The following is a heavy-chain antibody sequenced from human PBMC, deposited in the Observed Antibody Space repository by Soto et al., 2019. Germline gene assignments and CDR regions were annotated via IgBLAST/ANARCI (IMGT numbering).Heavy chain of an antibody. CDR1: GYTFTSYG. D-gene: IGHD4-17*01. CDR3: ARLPFDYGGNARLHYFDY. Sequence: QVQLVQSGAEVKKPGASVKVSCKASGYTFTSYGISWVRQAPGQGLEWMGWISAYNGNTNYAQKLQGRVTMTTDTSTSTAYMELRSLRSDDTAVYYCARLPFDYGGNARLHYFDYWGQGTVVTVSS. V-gene: IGHV1-18*01. J-gene: IGHJ4*02. CDR2: ISAYNGNT.